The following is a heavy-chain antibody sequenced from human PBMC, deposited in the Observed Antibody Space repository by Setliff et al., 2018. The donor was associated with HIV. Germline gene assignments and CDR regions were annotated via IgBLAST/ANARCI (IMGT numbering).Heavy chain of an antibody. Sequence: ASVKVSCKASGYTFSNYDINWVRQATGQGLEWMGWMNPKSGNSGHAQKFQGRITMTRNTSITTAYMELISLKSGDTAVYYCARDAGYSGYAWNYWGQGTLVTVSS. CDR2: MNPKSGNS. CDR3: ARDAGYSGYAWNY. D-gene: IGHD5-12*01. V-gene: IGHV1-8*02. J-gene: IGHJ4*02. CDR1: GYTFSNYD.